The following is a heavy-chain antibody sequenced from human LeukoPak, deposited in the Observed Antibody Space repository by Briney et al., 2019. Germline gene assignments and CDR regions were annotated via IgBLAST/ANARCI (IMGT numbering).Heavy chain of an antibody. CDR2: ISGSGGST. Sequence: GGSLRLSCAASGFTFSSYAMSWVRQAPGKGLEWVSAISGSGGSTYYADSVKGRFTISRDNSKNTLYLQMNSLRAEDTAVYYCARDGSRTGTAGIDYWGQGTLVTVSS. CDR1: GFTFSSYA. J-gene: IGHJ4*02. D-gene: IGHD1-1*01. V-gene: IGHV3-23*01. CDR3: ARDGSRTGTAGIDY.